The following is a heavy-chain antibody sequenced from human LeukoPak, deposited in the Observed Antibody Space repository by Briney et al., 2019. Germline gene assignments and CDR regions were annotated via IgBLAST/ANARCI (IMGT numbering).Heavy chain of an antibody. D-gene: IGHD2-21*02. CDR1: GFTFSSYS. V-gene: IGHV3-21*01. J-gene: IGHJ5*02. CDR3: ARDPGRDRIVVVTANWFDP. Sequence: PGGSLRLSCAASGFTFSSYSTNWVRQAPGKGLEWVSSISSSSSYIYYADSVKGRFTISRDNAKNSLYLQMNSLRAEDTAVYYCARDPGRDRIVVVTANWFDPWGQGTLVTVSS. CDR2: ISSSSSYI.